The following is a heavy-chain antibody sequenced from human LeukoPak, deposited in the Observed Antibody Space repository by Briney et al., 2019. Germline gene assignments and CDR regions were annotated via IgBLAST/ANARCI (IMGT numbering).Heavy chain of an antibody. Sequence: ASVKVSCKASGYTFTSYGISWVRQAPGQGLEWMGWISAYNGNTNYAQKLQGRVTMTTDTSTSTAYMELRSLRPDDTAVYYCASRVSDYGSGSFESDAFDIWGQGTMVTVSS. V-gene: IGHV1-18*01. J-gene: IGHJ3*02. CDR1: GYTFTSYG. CDR2: ISAYNGNT. D-gene: IGHD3-10*01. CDR3: ASRVSDYGSGSFESDAFDI.